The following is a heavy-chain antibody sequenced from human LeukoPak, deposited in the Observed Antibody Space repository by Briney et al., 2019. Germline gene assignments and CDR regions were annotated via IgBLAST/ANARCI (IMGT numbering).Heavy chain of an antibody. CDR2: ITGGRST. J-gene: IGHJ4*02. CDR1: GFTFSSYS. Sequence: GGSLRLSCAASGFTFSSYSMNWVRQAPGKGLEWISGITGGRSTYYADSVKGRFTISRDNSKNTMSLEMNSLRVEDTAVYYCAKDYVSGDGYWAFDYWGREPWSPSPQ. CDR3: AKDYVSGDGYWAFDY. D-gene: IGHD5-24*01. V-gene: IGHV3-23*01.